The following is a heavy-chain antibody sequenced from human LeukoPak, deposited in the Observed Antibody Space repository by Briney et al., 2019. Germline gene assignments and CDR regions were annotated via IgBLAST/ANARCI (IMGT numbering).Heavy chain of an antibody. D-gene: IGHD3-22*01. J-gene: IGHJ4*02. Sequence: KPSETLSLTCTVSGGSISSYYWSWIRQPPGKGLEWIGYIYYSGSTNYNPSLKSRVTISVDTSKNQVSLKLSSVTAADTAVYYCARRIPYDSSGYFGGYFDYWGQGTLVTVSS. CDR1: GGSISSYY. CDR3: ARRIPYDSSGYFGGYFDY. V-gene: IGHV4-59*01. CDR2: IYYSGST.